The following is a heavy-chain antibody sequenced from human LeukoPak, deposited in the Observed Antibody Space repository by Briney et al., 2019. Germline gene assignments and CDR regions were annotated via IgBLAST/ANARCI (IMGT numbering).Heavy chain of an antibody. V-gene: IGHV1-18*01. Sequence: ASVKVSCKASGYTFTSYGISWVRQAPGQGLEWMRWISAYNGNTNYAQKLQGRVTMTTDTSTSTAYMELRSLRSDDTAVYYCVRDPRSRYCSSTSCRTKNFDYWGQGTLVTVSS. D-gene: IGHD2-2*01. J-gene: IGHJ4*02. CDR3: VRDPRSRYCSSTSCRTKNFDY. CDR2: ISAYNGNT. CDR1: GYTFTSYG.